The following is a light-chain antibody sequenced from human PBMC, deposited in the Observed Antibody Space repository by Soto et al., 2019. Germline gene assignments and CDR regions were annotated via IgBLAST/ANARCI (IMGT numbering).Light chain of an antibody. CDR2: KAS. CDR3: QQYNSYLWT. Sequence: DIPMTQSPSTLSASVGDRVTITCRASQSISSWLAWYQQKPGKAPKLLIYKASSVESGVPSRFSGSGSGTEFTLTISSLQPDVFATYYFQQYNSYLWTFGQGTKVEIK. V-gene: IGKV1-5*03. J-gene: IGKJ1*01. CDR1: QSISSW.